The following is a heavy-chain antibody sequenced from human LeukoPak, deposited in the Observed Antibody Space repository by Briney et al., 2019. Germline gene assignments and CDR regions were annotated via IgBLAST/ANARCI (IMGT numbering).Heavy chain of an antibody. CDR1: GFTFSKYA. V-gene: IGHV3-23*01. CDR2: ITVSGTTT. J-gene: IGHJ5*01. CDR3: AKAPDSVWGSYRNNYFDS. Sequence: RGSLRLSCLRSGFTFSKYAMTWVPQAPGKGLESFSAITVSGTTTYYAASVKGRFTISRDNTNNLVFLQMSSLRADDTAVYYCAKAPDSVWGSYRNNYFDSWGQGTLVSVS. D-gene: IGHD3-16*02.